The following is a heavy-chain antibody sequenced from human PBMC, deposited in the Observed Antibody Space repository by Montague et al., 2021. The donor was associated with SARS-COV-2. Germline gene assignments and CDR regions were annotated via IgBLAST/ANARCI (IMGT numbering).Heavy chain of an antibody. D-gene: IGHD2-2*01. CDR3: ARLKAPYCSSTSCYSASWFDP. J-gene: IGHJ5*02. CDR2: IYYSGST. Sequence: SETLSHTCTVSGGSISSSSYYWGWIRQPPGKGLEWIGSIYYSGSTYYNPSLKSRVTISVDTSKNQFSLKLSSVTAADTAVYYCARLKAPYCSSTSCYSASWFDPWGQGTLVTVSS. CDR1: GGSISSSSYY. V-gene: IGHV4-39*01.